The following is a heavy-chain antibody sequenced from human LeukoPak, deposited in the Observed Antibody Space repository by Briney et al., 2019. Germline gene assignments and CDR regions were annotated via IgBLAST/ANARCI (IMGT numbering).Heavy chain of an antibody. D-gene: IGHD3-16*02. Sequence: SETLSLTCTVSGGSISSSSYYWGWIRQPPGKGLEWIGSIYYSGSTYYNPSLKSRVTVSVDTSKNQFSLKLSSVTAADTAVYYCARTAYDYVWGSYRHISPQKHFDYWGQGTLVTVSS. CDR1: GGSISSSSYY. V-gene: IGHV4-39*07. CDR3: ARTAYDYVWGSYRHISPQKHFDY. CDR2: IYYSGST. J-gene: IGHJ4*02.